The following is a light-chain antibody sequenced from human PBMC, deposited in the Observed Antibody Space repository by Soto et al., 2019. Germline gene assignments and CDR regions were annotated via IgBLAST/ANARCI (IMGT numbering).Light chain of an antibody. CDR1: QSVSNF. Sequence: EIVLTQSPATLSLSSGERATLSCRASQSVSNFLAWYQQKPGQPPRLLIYDASIRVAGFPARFSGSGSGTDFTLTINNLEPEDFAVYFCQQRSSWPLTFVGGTKVEI. J-gene: IGKJ4*01. CDR3: QQRSSWPLT. V-gene: IGKV3-11*01. CDR2: DAS.